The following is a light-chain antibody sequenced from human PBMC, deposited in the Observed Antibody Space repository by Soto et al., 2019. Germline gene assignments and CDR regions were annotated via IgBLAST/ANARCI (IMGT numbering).Light chain of an antibody. CDR2: CAS. CDR3: RHYYNWPPST. CDR1: QSVGNN. V-gene: IGKV3-15*01. Sequence: IIMTQSPATLSASPGVTATLSCIASQSVGNNLAWYQQKPGQAPRLLIYCASTRANDSPARFSGSGSGTDFTLTIRSMQSEDISVYYCRHYYNWPPSTFGQGTKVDIK. J-gene: IGKJ1*01.